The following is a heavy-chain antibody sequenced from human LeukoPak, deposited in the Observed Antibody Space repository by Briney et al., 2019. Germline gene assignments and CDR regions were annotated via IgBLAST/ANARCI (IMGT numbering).Heavy chain of an antibody. Sequence: ASVKVSCKASGYTFTGYYMHWVRQAPGQGLEWMGWINPNSGGTNYAQKFQGRVTMTRDTSISTAYMELSSLRSEDTAVYYCARRGPRGKWLRDYWGQGTLVTVSS. D-gene: IGHD6-19*01. J-gene: IGHJ4*02. CDR1: GYTFTGYY. V-gene: IGHV1-2*02. CDR2: INPNSGGT. CDR3: ARRGPRGKWLRDY.